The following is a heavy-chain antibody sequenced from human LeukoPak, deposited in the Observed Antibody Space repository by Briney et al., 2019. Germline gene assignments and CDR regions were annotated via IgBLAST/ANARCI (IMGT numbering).Heavy chain of an antibody. J-gene: IGHJ6*03. CDR2: ISSSGSTK. CDR1: GFTFSSYE. D-gene: IGHD2/OR15-2a*01. V-gene: IGHV3-48*03. CDR3: ARGIVYYYYYMDV. Sequence: GGSLRLSCAASGFTFSSYEMIWVRQAPGKGLEWVSYISSSGSTKYYADSVKGRFTISRDNAKNSLYLQMNSLRAEDMALYYCARGIVYYYYYMDVWGKGTTVTVSS.